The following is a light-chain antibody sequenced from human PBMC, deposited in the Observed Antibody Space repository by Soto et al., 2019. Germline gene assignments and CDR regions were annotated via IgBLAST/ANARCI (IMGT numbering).Light chain of an antibody. CDR3: QQRSNWPRT. J-gene: IGKJ1*01. CDR1: QGVTSN. CDR2: GAS. V-gene: IGKV3-15*01. Sequence: EIVMTQSPATLSVSPGDSATLSCRASQGVTSNVAWYQQKVGQAPKIIIYGASTRASGVPDRFSGSGSGTDFTLTISSLEPEDFAVYYCQQRSNWPRTFGQGTKVDIK.